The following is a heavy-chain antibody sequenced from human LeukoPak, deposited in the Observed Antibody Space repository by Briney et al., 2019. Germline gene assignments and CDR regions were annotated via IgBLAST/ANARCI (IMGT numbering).Heavy chain of an antibody. D-gene: IGHD3-3*01. V-gene: IGHV4-59*01. CDR1: GGSISSYY. CDR3: ARADSGGFWSGPDYYHYMDV. J-gene: IGHJ6*03. CDR2: IYYSGST. Sequence: MASETLSLTCTVSGGSISSYYWTWIRQPPGKGLEWIGYIYYSGSTNYNPSLKSRVTISVDTSKNQFSLKLSSVTAADTAVYYCARADSGGFWSGPDYYHYMDVWGKGSTVTVSS.